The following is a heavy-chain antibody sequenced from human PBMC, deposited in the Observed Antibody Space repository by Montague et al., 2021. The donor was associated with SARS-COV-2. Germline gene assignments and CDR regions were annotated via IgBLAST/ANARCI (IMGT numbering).Heavy chain of an antibody. CDR1: GLPFSSYE. CDR2: IESTGTTI. Sequence: SLRLSCAGSGLPFSSYELNWIRQAPGKGLEWVSYIESTGTTIYYADSVKDRFTISRDNAKNSLYLQLNRLRVDDTAVYYCARDAGATGGQYAFDLWGQGTMVTVSS. CDR3: ARDAGATGGQYAFDL. V-gene: IGHV3-48*03. J-gene: IGHJ3*01. D-gene: IGHD3-10*01.